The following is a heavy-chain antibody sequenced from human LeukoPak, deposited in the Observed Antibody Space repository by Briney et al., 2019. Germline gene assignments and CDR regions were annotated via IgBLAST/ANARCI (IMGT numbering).Heavy chain of an antibody. Sequence: GGSLRLSCAASGFTVSSNYMSWVRQAPGKGLEWVSVIYSGGSTYYADSVKGRFTISRDNSKNTLYLQMNSLRAEDTAVYYCAKDTFPAGFDRGSAFDIWGQGTMVTVSS. J-gene: IGHJ3*02. CDR1: GFTVSSNY. CDR3: AKDTFPAGFDRGSAFDI. CDR2: IYSGGST. V-gene: IGHV3-53*05. D-gene: IGHD3-10*01.